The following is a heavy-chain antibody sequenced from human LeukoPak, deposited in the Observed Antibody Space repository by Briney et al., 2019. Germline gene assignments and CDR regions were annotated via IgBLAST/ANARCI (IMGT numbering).Heavy chain of an antibody. J-gene: IGHJ5*02. CDR2: IVVGSGNT. Sequence: SVKVSCKASGFTFTSSAMQWVRQARGQRLEWIGWIVVGSGNTNYAQKFQERVTITRDMSTSTAYMELRSLRSDDTAVYYCARDEARYSSGYYPNWFDPWGQGTLVTVSS. D-gene: IGHD3-22*01. V-gene: IGHV1-58*02. CDR3: ARDEARYSSGYYPNWFDP. CDR1: GFTFTSSA.